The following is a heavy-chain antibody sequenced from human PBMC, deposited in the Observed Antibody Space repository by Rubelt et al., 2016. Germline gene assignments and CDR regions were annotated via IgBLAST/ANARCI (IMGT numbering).Heavy chain of an antibody. J-gene: IGHJ5*02. CDR3: ARVIWGSGWSNNWFDP. D-gene: IGHD6-19*01. CDR1: GYTFTSYA. V-gene: IGHV1-3*01. Sequence: QVQLVQSGAEVKKPGASVKVSCKASGYTFTSYAMHWVRQAPGQRLEWMGWINAGNGNTKYSQKFQGRVTITRDTSAGTACIELSSRRSEDTAVYYCARVIWGSGWSNNWFDPWGQGTLVTVSS. CDR2: INAGNGNT.